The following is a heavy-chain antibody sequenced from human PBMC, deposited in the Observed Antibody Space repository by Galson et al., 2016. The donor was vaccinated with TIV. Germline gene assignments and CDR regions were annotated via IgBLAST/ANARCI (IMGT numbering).Heavy chain of an antibody. D-gene: IGHD5-12*01. V-gene: IGHV5-51*01. CDR2: IYPGDSDT. J-gene: IGHJ6*02. Sequence: QSGAEVTKPGESLKISCKETGYDFTNYWIGWVRQMPGKGLEWIGIIYPGDSDTKYSPSFQGQVTISADKFISTAYLQWSSLKASDTAKYYCARAGPGDSGHVYDGMDVWGQGTTVTVSS. CDR3: ARAGPGDSGHVYDGMDV. CDR1: GYDFTNYW.